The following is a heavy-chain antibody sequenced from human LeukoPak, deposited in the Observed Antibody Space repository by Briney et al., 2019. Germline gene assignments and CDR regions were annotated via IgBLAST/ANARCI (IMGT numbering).Heavy chain of an antibody. CDR1: GFTFNNYL. J-gene: IGHJ4*02. CDR3: VNPASY. V-gene: IGHV3-23*03. CDR2: LFTDGGRT. D-gene: IGHD2-2*01. Sequence: PGGPLRLSCAASGFTFNNYLMSWVRQAPGKGLEWVSVLFTDGGRTLYADSVKGRFTISRDNSKNTLYLQMNSLRAEDTAVYYCVNPASYWGQGTLVTVPS.